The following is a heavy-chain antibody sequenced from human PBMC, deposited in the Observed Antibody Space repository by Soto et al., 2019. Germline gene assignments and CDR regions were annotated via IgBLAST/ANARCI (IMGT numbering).Heavy chain of an antibody. V-gene: IGHV4-4*02. CDR2: IYHSGST. Sequence: QVQLQESGPGLVKPSGTLSLTCAVSGGSISSSNWWSWVRQPPGKGLEWIGEIYHSGSTNYNPSLKSRVTISXXKXKXPFSLKLSSVTAADTAVYYCARGRLTGYSSGRRGDYWGQGTLVTVSS. CDR1: GGSISSSNW. CDR3: ARGRLTGYSSGRRGDY. J-gene: IGHJ4*02. D-gene: IGHD6-19*01.